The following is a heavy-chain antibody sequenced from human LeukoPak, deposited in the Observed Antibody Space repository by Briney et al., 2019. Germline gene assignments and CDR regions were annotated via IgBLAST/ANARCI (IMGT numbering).Heavy chain of an antibody. V-gene: IGHV4-59*01. CDR2: IYYSGST. D-gene: IGHD6-19*01. CDR1: GGSIGTYY. J-gene: IGHJ4*02. Sequence: KPSETLSLTCTVSGGSIGTYYWSWIRQPPGKRLEWIGYIYYSGSTNYNPSLKSRVTMSVDTSKNQFSLKLRSVTAADTAVYYCARGLVGYSSGWYYFDYWGQGTLVTVSS. CDR3: ARGLVGYSSGWYYFDY.